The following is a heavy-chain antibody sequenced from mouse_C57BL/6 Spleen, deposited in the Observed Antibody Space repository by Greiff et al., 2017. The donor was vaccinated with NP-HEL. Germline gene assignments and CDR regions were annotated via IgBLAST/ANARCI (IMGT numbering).Heavy chain of an antibody. CDR1: GFTFSDYG. V-gene: IGHV5-17*01. CDR3: ARTTVVPHWYFDV. D-gene: IGHD1-1*01. Sequence: EVKLMESGGGLVKPGGSLKLSCAASGFTFSDYGMHWVRQAPEKGLEWVAYISSGSSTIYYADTVKGRFTISRDNAKNTLFLQMTSLRSEDTAMYYCARTTVVPHWYFDVWGTGTTVTVSS. J-gene: IGHJ1*03. CDR2: ISSGSSTI.